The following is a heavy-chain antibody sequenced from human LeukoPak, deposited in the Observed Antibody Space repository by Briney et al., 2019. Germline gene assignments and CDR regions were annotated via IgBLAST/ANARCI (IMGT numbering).Heavy chain of an antibody. D-gene: IGHD6-19*01. CDR2: ISSTGNTI. CDR3: ARGRQWLVPFDY. J-gene: IGHJ4*02. CDR1: GFTFTSYE. Sequence: PGGSLRLSCAASGFTFTSYEMNWVRQAPGKGLEWVSYISSTGNTIYYADSVKGRFTISRDNAKNSLYLQMNGLRADDTAVYYCARGRQWLVPFDYWGQGTLVTVSS. V-gene: IGHV3-48*03.